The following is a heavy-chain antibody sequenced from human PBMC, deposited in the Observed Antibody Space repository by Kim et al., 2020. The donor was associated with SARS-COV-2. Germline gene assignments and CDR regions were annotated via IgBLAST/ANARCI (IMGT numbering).Heavy chain of an antibody. J-gene: IGHJ6*02. Sequence: AQKFQGRVTITADESTSTAYMELSSLRSEDTAVYYCAREARHHYYYGMDVWGQGTTVTVSS. CDR3: AREARHHYYYGMDV. V-gene: IGHV1-69*01.